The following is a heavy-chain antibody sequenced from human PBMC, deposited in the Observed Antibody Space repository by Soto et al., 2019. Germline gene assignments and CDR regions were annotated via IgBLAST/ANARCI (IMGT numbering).Heavy chain of an antibody. CDR3: ARPGGRRWFLAY. CDR2: VWSDGTAK. CDR1: GLSFRDYA. J-gene: IGHJ4*02. V-gene: IGHV3-33*01. D-gene: IGHD3-10*01. Sequence: QRQLVESGGGVVQPGRSLRLSCVSSGLSFRDYAMHWVRQAPGRGLEWVSIVWSDGTAKFYGDSVKGRLTITRDNCNNHLYLEMTDQRVSDTSVSYCARPGGRRWFLAYWGPG.